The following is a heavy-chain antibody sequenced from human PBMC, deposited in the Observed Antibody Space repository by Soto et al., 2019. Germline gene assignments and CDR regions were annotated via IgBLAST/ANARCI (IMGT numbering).Heavy chain of an antibody. CDR3: ARKILGSTTRPNYWYFDR. D-gene: IGHD7-27*01. J-gene: IGHJ2*01. Sequence: EVQVLESGGGLVQPGGSLRLSCAGSGFTFINYAMNWVRQAPGKGLEWVSSISGGGDAAFFPDSVRGRFTISRDNSKNTVTRQMNSLGVDDTAVYYCARKILGSTTRPNYWYFDRWGRGTLVTVSS. CDR2: ISGGGDAA. CDR1: GFTFINYA. V-gene: IGHV3-23*01.